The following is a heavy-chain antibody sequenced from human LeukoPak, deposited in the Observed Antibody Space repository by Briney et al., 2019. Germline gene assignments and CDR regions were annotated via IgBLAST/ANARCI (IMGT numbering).Heavy chain of an antibody. CDR1: GITFDDYA. CDR2: ISWNSGNI. CDR3: GKDRGAYYYGMDV. Sequence: HPGRSLRLSCAASGITFDDYAMHWVRQAPGKGLEWVAGISWNSGNIGYADSVEGRFTISRDNAKNSLYLQMNSLRGEDTALYYCGKDRGAYYYGMDVWGQGTTVTVS. J-gene: IGHJ6*02. V-gene: IGHV3-9*01.